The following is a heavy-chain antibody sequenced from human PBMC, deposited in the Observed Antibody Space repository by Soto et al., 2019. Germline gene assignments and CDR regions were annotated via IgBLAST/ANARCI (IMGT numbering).Heavy chain of an antibody. CDR1: GCSISSGDYY. CDR2: IYYSESA. V-gene: IGHV4-31*03. CDR3: ARDASSNCHYFDF. J-gene: IGHJ4*03. Sequence: PSETLSLTCIVSGCSISSGDYYWGWIRQHPGKGLEWIGYIYYSESAYYNRALKSRVSMSVDTSKNQFSLKLSSVTAADSAIYFCARDASSNCHYFDFWGQGTMVTVSS. D-gene: IGHD6-13*01.